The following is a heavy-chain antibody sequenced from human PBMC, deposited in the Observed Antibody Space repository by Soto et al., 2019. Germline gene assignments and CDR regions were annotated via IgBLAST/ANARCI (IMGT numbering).Heavy chain of an antibody. J-gene: IGHJ4*02. CDR1: GFTSSDYY. V-gene: IGHV3-11*01. Sequence: PGGSLRLSCAASGFTSSDYYMSWIRQAPGKGLEWVSYISSSGSTIYYADSVKGRFTISRDNAKNTLYLQMNSLRAEDTAVYYCAKAALFNWGYFDYWGQGTLVTVSS. CDR3: AKAALFNWGYFDY. CDR2: ISSSGSTI. D-gene: IGHD7-27*01.